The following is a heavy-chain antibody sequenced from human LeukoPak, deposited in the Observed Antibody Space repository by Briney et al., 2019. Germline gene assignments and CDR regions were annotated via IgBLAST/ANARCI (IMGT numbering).Heavy chain of an antibody. CDR2: IIPIFGTA. Sequence: SVKVSCKASGGTFSRYAISWVRQAPGQGLGWMGGIIPIFGTANYAQKFQGRVTITADESTSTAYMELSSLRSEDTAVYYCARDSGRGVAGNLDYWGQGTLVTVSS. D-gene: IGHD6-19*01. V-gene: IGHV1-69*13. CDR1: GGTFSRYA. CDR3: ARDSGRGVAGNLDY. J-gene: IGHJ4*02.